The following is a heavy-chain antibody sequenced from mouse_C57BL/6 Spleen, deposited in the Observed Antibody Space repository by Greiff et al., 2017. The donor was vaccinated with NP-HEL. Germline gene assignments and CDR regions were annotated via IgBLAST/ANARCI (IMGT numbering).Heavy chain of an antibody. CDR3: ARWDYGSSLYAMDY. D-gene: IGHD1-1*01. CDR2: IHPNSGST. CDR1: GYTFTSYW. J-gene: IGHJ4*01. Sequence: VQLQESGAELVKPGASVKLSCKASGYTFTSYWMHWVKQRPGQGLEWIGMIHPNSGSTNYNEKFKSKATLTVDKSSSTAYMQLSSLTSEDSAVYYCARWDYGSSLYAMDYWGQGTSVTVSS. V-gene: IGHV1-64*01.